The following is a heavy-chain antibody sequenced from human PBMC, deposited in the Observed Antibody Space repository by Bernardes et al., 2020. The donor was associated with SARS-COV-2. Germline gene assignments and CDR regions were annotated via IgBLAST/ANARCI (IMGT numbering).Heavy chain of an antibody. J-gene: IGHJ6*02. V-gene: IGHV5-51*01. CDR2: IYPGDSDT. CDR1: GYSFTSYW. CDR3: ARLFKRRFWSGHDMDV. Sequence: GESLKISCKGSGYSFTSYWIGWVRQMPGKGLEWMGIIYPGDSDTRYSPSFQGQVTISADKSISTAYLQWSSLKASDTAMYYCARLFKRRFWSGHDMDVWGQGTTVTVSS. D-gene: IGHD3-3*01.